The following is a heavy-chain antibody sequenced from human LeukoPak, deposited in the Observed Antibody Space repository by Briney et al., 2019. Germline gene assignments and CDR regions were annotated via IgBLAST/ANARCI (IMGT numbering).Heavy chain of an antibody. Sequence: GGSLRLSCAASGSTVSSNYMSWVRQAPGKGLEWISVIYSGGSTYYADSVKGRFTISRDNSKNTLYLQINSLRAEDTAVYYCARDRHYYGMDVWGQGTTVTVSS. CDR3: ARDRHYYGMDV. V-gene: IGHV3-66*01. J-gene: IGHJ6*02. CDR1: GSTVSSNY. CDR2: IYSGGST.